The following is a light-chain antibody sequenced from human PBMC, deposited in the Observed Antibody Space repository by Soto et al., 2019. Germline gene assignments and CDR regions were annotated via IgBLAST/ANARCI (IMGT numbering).Light chain of an antibody. Sequence: DIQLTQSPSFLSASVGDRVTITCRASQGISSYLAWYQQKPGKAPKLLIYAASTLQSGVPSRFSGSGSGTEFTLTNSSLQPEDFATYYCEQLNSYPITFGQGKRLEIK. J-gene: IGKJ5*01. CDR3: EQLNSYPIT. CDR2: AAS. V-gene: IGKV1-9*01. CDR1: QGISSY.